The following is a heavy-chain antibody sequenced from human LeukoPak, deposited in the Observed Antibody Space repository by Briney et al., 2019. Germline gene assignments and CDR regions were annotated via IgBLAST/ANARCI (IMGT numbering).Heavy chain of an antibody. CDR2: IYTSGST. CDR3: ARDRYDILTGYTNHAFDI. Sequence: SETLSLTCTVSGGSISSYHWSWIRQPAGKGLEWIGRIYTSGSTNYNPSLKSRVTMSVDTSKNQFSLKLSSVTAADTAVYYCARDRYDILTGYTNHAFDIWGQGTMVTVSS. J-gene: IGHJ3*02. V-gene: IGHV4-4*07. D-gene: IGHD3-9*01. CDR1: GGSISSYH.